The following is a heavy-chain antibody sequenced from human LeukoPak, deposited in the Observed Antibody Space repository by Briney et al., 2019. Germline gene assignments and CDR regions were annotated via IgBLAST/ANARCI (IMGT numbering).Heavy chain of an antibody. D-gene: IGHD3-22*01. J-gene: IGHJ4*02. V-gene: IGHV6-1*01. CDR3: ARGSGYYDTGSFSFVDN. CDR2: TYYRSQWFI. Sequence: SQTLSLTCAISGDSVSSDSAAWNWIRQSPSRGLEWLGRTYYRSQWFIDYAVSVKTRITIKADTSRNQSSLELSSVTPEDTGAYYCARGSGYYDTGSFSFVDNWGQGTLVTVSS. CDR1: GDSVSSDSAA.